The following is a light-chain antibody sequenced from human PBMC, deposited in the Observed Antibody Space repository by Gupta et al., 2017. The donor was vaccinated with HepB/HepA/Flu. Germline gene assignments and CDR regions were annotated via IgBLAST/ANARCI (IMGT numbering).Light chain of an antibody. CDR1: QSVSSIY. J-gene: IGKJ1*01. V-gene: IGKV3-20*01. CDR3: QQHVTLPWT. Sequence: EIVLTQSPGPLSLSPGERATLSCRASQSVSSIYLAWYQQKPGQAPRLLIYGTSSRATDIPDRFSGSGSGTDFTLTISRLEPEDFAVYYCQQHVTLPWTFGQGTKVEFK. CDR2: GTS.